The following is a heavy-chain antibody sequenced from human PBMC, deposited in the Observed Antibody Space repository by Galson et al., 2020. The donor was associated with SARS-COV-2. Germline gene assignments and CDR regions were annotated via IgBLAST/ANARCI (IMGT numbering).Heavy chain of an antibody. CDR1: GFTFSSYT. Sequence: GGSLRLSRAASGFTFSSYTMSWVRQAPGKGLEWVSAIRASGGTTSYADSVKGRFTISRDNSKNTLYLQMDSLRAEDTAVYYCAKVRGRIVGVVPAAVRGYMDVWGQGTTVTGSS. CDR2: IRASGGTT. CDR3: AKVRGRIVGVVPAAVRGYMDV. D-gene: IGHD2-2*01. V-gene: IGHV3-23*01. J-gene: IGHJ6*02.